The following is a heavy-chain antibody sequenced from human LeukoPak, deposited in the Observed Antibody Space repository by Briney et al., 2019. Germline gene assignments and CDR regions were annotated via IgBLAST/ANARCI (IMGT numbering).Heavy chain of an antibody. V-gene: IGHV5-51*01. CDR1: GYSFTSYW. D-gene: IGHD3-22*01. CDR2: IYPGDSDT. J-gene: IGHJ4*02. Sequence: GESLKISCKGSGYSFTSYWIGWVRQMPGKGLEWMGIIYPGDSDTRYSPSFQGQVTISADKSVSTAYLQWSSLKASDTAMYYCARHVKDTSGFYYPDFDFRGQGTLVTVSS. CDR3: ARHVKDTSGFYYPDFDF.